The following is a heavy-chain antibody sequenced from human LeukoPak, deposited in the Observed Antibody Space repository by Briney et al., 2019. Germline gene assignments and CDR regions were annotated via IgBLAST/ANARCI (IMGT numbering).Heavy chain of an antibody. V-gene: IGHV1-8*01. CDR2: MNPNSGNT. Sequence: ASVKVSCKASGYTFTSYDINWVRQATGQGLEWMGWMNPNSGNTGYAQKFQGRVTMTRNTSISTAYMELSSLRSEDTAVYYCARGTVQQLVLVYYYYYMDVWGKGTTVTISS. J-gene: IGHJ6*03. CDR3: ARGTVQQLVLVYYYYYMDV. CDR1: GYTFTSYD. D-gene: IGHD6-13*01.